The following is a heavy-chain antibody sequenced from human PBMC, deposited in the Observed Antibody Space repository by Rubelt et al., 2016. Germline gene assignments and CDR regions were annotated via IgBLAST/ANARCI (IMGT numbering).Heavy chain of an antibody. Sequence: SGGSTYYADSVKGRFTISRHNSKNTLYLQMNSLRAEDTPVYYCNYGDFTLVDYWGQGTLVTVSS. V-gene: IGHV3-53*04. J-gene: IGHJ4*02. CDR2: SGGST. D-gene: IGHD4-17*01. CDR3: NYGDFTLVDY.